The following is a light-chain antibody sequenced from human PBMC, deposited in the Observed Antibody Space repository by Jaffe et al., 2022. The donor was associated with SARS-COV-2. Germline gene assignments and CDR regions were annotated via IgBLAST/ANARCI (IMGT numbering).Light chain of an antibody. CDR1: QSVLYNSNNKNY. J-gene: IGKJ1*01. CDR2: WAS. V-gene: IGKV4-1*01. CDR3: QQYYSSPWT. Sequence: DIVTTQSPDSLAVSLGERATINCKSSQSVLYNSNNKNYLAWYQQKPGQPPKLLIYWASTRESGVPDRFSGSGSGTDFTLTISSLQAEDVAVYYCQQYYSSPWTFGQGTKVEIK.